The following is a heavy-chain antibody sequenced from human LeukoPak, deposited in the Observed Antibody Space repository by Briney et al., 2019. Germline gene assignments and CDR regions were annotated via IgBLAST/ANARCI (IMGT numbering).Heavy chain of an antibody. CDR2: IYTSGYT. J-gene: IGHJ3*01. Sequence: SETLSLTCTVSGVSISNYYWSWIRQSAGKGLEWIGRIYTSGYTNYNPSLNSPVTMTIDTSKKHFSLKLSSVTAADTAVYYCAGIDNGGRGDAFDPWGQGTMVTVSS. CDR3: AGIDNGGRGDAFDP. V-gene: IGHV4-4*07. D-gene: IGHD4-23*01. CDR1: GVSISNYY.